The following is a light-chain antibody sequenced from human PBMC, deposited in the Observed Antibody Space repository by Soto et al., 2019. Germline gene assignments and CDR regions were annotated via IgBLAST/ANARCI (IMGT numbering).Light chain of an antibody. CDR3: QSYDSSLSGSVV. J-gene: IGLJ2*01. V-gene: IGLV1-40*01. CDR1: SSNIGADYD. CDR2: GNS. Sequence: QAVVTQPPSVSGAPGQRVTISCTGTSSNIGADYDVHWYQHLPGTAPKLLIYGNSNRPSGVPDRFSGSKSGTSASLAITGLQAEDEADYYCQSYDSSLSGSVVFGGGTKLTVL.